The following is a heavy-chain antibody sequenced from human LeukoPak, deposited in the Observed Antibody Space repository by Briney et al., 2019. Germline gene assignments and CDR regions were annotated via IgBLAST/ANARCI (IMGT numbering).Heavy chain of an antibody. CDR2: IRYDGSNE. CDR1: RFSFSNYG. J-gene: IGHJ4*02. D-gene: IGHD2-15*01. V-gene: IGHV3-30*02. Sequence: GGSLRLSCAASRFSFSNYGMHWVRQTPGKGLEWVAFIRYDGSNEYYADSVKGRFTISRDNSKNTLYLQMNSLRAEDTAVYYCASGRSEIDYWGQGTLVTVPS. CDR3: ASGRSEIDY.